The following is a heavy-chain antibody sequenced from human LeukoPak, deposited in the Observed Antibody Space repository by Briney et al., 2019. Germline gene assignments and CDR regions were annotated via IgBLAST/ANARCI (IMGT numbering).Heavy chain of an antibody. J-gene: IGHJ5*02. CDR2: ISYDGSNK. CDR3: ARDSDGQQLVDP. V-gene: IGHV3-30-3*01. Sequence: GGSLRLSCAASGFTFSSYAMHWVRQAPGKGLEWVAVISYDGSNKYYADSVKGRFTISRDNSKNTLYLQMNSLRAEDTAVYYCARDSDGQQLVDPWGQGTLVTVSS. CDR1: GFTFSSYA. D-gene: IGHD6-13*01.